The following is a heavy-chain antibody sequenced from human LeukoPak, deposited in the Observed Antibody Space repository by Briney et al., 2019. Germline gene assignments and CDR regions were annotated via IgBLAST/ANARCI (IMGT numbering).Heavy chain of an antibody. Sequence: ASVKVSCKASGYTFTSYYMHWVRQAPGQGLEWMGIINPSGGSTSYAQKFQGRVTMTRDTSTSTVYMEPSSLRSEDTAVYYCARRLLVGWFDPWGQGTLVTVSS. CDR1: GYTFTSYY. D-gene: IGHD2-8*02. J-gene: IGHJ5*02. CDR2: INPSGGST. CDR3: ARRLLVGWFDP. V-gene: IGHV1-46*01.